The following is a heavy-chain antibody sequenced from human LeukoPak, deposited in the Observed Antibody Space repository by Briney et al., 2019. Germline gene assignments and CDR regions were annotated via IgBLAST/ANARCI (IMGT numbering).Heavy chain of an antibody. CDR3: TRDPPAGAINTYA. D-gene: IGHD6-13*01. J-gene: IGHJ5*02. CDR1: GVSVSSNF. V-gene: IGHV3-66*01. Sequence: GGSLRPSCAASGVSVSSNFMIWVRQAPGKGLEWVSFIYSGGETSYADSVKGRFSISRDNSKNTLYLQMNSLRVEDTAVYYCTRDPPAGAINTYAWGQGTLVTVSS. CDR2: IYSGGET.